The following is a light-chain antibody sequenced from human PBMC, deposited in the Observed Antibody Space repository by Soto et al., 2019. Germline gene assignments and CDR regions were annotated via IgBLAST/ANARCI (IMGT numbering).Light chain of an antibody. V-gene: IGLV2-14*01. CDR1: SRDVGGYNY. CDR2: DVS. Sequence: QSVLTQPASVSGSPGQSTTISCTGTSRDVGGYNYVSWYQQHPGKAPKLMIYDVSNRPSGVSNRFSGSKSGSTASLTISGLQAEDEADYYCSSYTSSTLYVFGTGTKVTVL. J-gene: IGLJ1*01. CDR3: SSYTSSTLYV.